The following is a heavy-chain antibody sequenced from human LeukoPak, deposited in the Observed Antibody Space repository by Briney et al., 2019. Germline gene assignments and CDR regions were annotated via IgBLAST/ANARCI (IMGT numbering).Heavy chain of an antibody. V-gene: IGHV4-61*02. J-gene: IGHJ4*02. Sequence: SQTLSLTCSVSGDSISSGSFYWSWIRQPAGRGLGWIGRIYPSGSTNYNPSLESRVTISVDTSKNQFSLKLSSVTAADTAVYYCARDVLAAAGTFDYWGQGALVTVSS. CDR2: IYPSGST. D-gene: IGHD6-13*01. CDR1: GDSISSGSFY. CDR3: ARDVLAAAGTFDY.